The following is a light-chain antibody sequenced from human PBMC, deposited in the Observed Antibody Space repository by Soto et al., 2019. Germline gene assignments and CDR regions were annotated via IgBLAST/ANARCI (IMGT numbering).Light chain of an antibody. Sequence: QSVLTQPPSVSGAPGQRVTISCTGSSSNIGAGYDVHWYRQLPGTAPKLLIYGNSNRPSGVPDRFSGSKSGTSASLAITGLQAKDEADYYCQSYDSSLSGVVFGGGTKPTVL. CDR1: SSNIGAGYD. CDR3: QSYDSSLSGVV. J-gene: IGLJ2*01. V-gene: IGLV1-40*01. CDR2: GNS.